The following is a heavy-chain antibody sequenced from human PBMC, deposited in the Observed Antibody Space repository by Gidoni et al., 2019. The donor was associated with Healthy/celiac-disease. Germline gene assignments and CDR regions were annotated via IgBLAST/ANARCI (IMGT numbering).Heavy chain of an antibody. CDR2: INAGNGNK. CDR1: GYTFTSYA. J-gene: IGHJ4*02. D-gene: IGHD6-19*01. V-gene: IGHV1-3*01. CDR3: ERDLLDLSGWPLYYFDY. Sequence: QVQLVQSGAEVKKPGASVKVSCKSSGYTFTSYAMHWVRQAPGQRLEWMGWINAGNGNKKYAQKFQGRVNMNRDTSASTAYMEMNSLRSEDTAVYYCERDLLDLSGWPLYYFDYWGQGTLVTVSS.